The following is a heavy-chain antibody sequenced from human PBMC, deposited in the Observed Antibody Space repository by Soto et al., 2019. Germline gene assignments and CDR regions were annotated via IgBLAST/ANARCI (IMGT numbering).Heavy chain of an antibody. D-gene: IGHD2-15*01. Sequence: PYVTPSLTWTLPGLSISDGGVYWGWICKPPGEGLEWIGSMDYSGSTYYNPSLKSRVTISVDTSKNQFSLKLSSVTAADTAVYYCAREGGGYCSGGSCQVDYWGQGTLVTVSS. CDR2: MDYSGST. CDR3: AREGGGYCSGGSCQVDY. CDR1: GLSISDGGVY. V-gene: IGHV4-39*02. J-gene: IGHJ4*02.